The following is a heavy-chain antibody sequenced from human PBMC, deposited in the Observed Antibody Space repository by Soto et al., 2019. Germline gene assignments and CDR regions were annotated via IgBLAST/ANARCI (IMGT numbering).Heavy chain of an antibody. CDR3: ATTRGIAVGGSFDH. J-gene: IGHJ5*02. CDR1: GASISSRSSY. D-gene: IGHD6-13*01. CDR2: FYSGST. Sequence: SETLSLTCIVSGASISSRSSYWGWIRQPPGKGLEWVGTFYSGSTYNNPSLKSRVTISVDTSKNQFSLKLSSVAAEDTAIYYCATTRGIAVGGSFDHWGQGTLVTVSS. V-gene: IGHV4-39*01.